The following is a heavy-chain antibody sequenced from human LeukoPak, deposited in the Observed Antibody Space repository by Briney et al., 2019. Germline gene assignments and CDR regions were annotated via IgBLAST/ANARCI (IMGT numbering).Heavy chain of an antibody. Sequence: SETLSLTCTVSGGSISSSSYYWGWIRQPPGKGLEWIGSIYYSGSTYYNPFLKSRVTISVDTSKNQFSLKLSSVTAADTAVYYCARRGDFDWLLAHFDYWGQGTLVTVSS. CDR3: ARRGDFDWLLAHFDY. CDR1: GGSISSSSYY. D-gene: IGHD3-9*01. V-gene: IGHV4-39*01. CDR2: IYYSGST. J-gene: IGHJ4*02.